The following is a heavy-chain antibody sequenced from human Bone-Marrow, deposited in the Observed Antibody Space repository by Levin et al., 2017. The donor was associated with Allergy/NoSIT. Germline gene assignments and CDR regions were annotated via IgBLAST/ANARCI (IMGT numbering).Heavy chain of an antibody. Sequence: ESLKISCTVSGDSINSYYWSWIRQPPGKRLEWIAWIYYTGTTKYNPSLQSRATVSVDTSKNQLSLKLNSVTAADTAVYFCVRLGTGSNGFWHPDHWGQGTLVTVSS. CDR1: GDSINSYY. V-gene: IGHV4-59*08. CDR3: VRLGTGSNGFWHPDH. D-gene: IGHD5-12*01. CDR2: IYYTGTT. J-gene: IGHJ4*02.